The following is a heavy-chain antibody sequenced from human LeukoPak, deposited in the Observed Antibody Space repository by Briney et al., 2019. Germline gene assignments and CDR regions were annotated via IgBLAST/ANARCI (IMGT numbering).Heavy chain of an antibody. CDR1: GFTFSSYE. J-gene: IGHJ4*02. V-gene: IGHV3-48*03. Sequence: GGSLRLSCAASGFTFSSYEMNWVRQAPGKGLEWVSYISSSGSTTYYADSVKGRFTISRDNSKNTLYLQMNSLRAEDTAVYYCAKDLRLFGGYIDYWGQGTLVTVSS. CDR2: ISSSGSTT. CDR3: AKDLRLFGGYIDY. D-gene: IGHD3-3*01.